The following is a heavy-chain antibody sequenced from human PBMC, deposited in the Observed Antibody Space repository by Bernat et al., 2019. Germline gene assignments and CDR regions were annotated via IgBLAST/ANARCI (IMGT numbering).Heavy chain of an antibody. CDR3: ARGEVIVVVPAALDY. CDR2: ISYDGSNK. Sequence: QVQLVESGGGVVQPGRSLRLSCAASGFTFSSYAMHWVRQAPGKGLEWVAVISYDGSNKYYADSGKGRFTISRDKSKNTLYLQMNSLRAEDTAVYYCARGEVIVVVPAALDYWGQGTLVTVSS. V-gene: IGHV3-30-3*01. J-gene: IGHJ4*02. CDR1: GFTFSSYA. D-gene: IGHD2-2*01.